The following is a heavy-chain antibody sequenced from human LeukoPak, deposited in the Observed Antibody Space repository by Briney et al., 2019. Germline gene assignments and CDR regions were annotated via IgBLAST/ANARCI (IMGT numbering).Heavy chain of an antibody. V-gene: IGHV4-38-2*01. Sequence: SETLSLTCGVSGYSISRGYYWAWIRQPPGKGLEWIGTIYHIGSTYYTPSLGSRVTISVDTSKNEFSLNLNSVTAADTAVYYCARAGWIITSGIDYWGQGALVTVSS. D-gene: IGHD3-10*01. CDR3: ARAGWIITSGIDY. CDR1: GYSISRGYY. J-gene: IGHJ4*02. CDR2: IYHIGST.